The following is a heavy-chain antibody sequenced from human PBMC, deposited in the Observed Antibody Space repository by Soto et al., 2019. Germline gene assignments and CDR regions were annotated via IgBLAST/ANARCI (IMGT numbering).Heavy chain of an antibody. CDR3: ARGHTYSSGWYAGDYFDY. V-gene: IGHV1-46*01. D-gene: IGHD6-19*01. Sequence: ASVKVSCKASGYTFTSYYMHWVRQAPGQGLEWMGIINPSGGSTSYAQKFQGRVTMTRDTSTSTVYMELSSLRSEDTAGYYCARGHTYSSGWYAGDYFDYWGQGTLVTVS. CDR2: INPSGGST. J-gene: IGHJ4*02. CDR1: GYTFTSYY.